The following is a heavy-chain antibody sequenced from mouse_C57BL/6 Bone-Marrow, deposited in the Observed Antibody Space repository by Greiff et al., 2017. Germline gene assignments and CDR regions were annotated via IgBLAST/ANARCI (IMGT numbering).Heavy chain of an antibody. J-gene: IGHJ4*01. CDR2: IDPSDSYT. CDR1: GYTFTSYW. Sequence: QVQLQQPGAELVMPGASVKLSCKASGYTFTSYWMHWVKQRPGQGLEWIGEIDPSDSYTNYNQKFKGKSTLTVDKSSSTAYMQLSSLTSEDSAVYYCARAYSNSYYAMDYWGQGTSVTVSS. D-gene: IGHD2-5*01. V-gene: IGHV1-69*01. CDR3: ARAYSNSYYAMDY.